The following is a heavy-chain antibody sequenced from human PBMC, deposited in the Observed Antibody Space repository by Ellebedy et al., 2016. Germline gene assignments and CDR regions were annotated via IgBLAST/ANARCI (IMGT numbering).Heavy chain of an antibody. CDR3: ARVSPVDRYWYFDL. CDR1: GFTFTPHW. J-gene: IGHJ2*01. D-gene: IGHD6-19*01. V-gene: IGHV3-74*01. CDR2: ISSDGSSA. Sequence: GGSLRLSCAASGFTFTPHWMYWVRQAPGKGLVWVSRISSDGSSATYADFVKGRFTISRDNAKDTLFLQMNSLRVDDTALYYCARVSPVDRYWYFDLWGRGTQVTVSS.